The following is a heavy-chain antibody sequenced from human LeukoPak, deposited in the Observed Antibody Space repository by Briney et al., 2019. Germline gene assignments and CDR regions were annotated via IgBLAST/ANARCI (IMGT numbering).Heavy chain of an antibody. Sequence: PSETLSLTCAVYGGSFSGYYWSWIRQPPGKGLEWIGEINHSGSTNYNPSLKSRVTISVDTSKNQFSLNLTSVTAADTAVYYCARGYIWGSYSVRGPLDYWGQGTLVTVSS. J-gene: IGHJ4*02. V-gene: IGHV4-34*01. D-gene: IGHD3-16*01. CDR3: ARGYIWGSYSVRGPLDY. CDR1: GGSFSGYY. CDR2: INHSGST.